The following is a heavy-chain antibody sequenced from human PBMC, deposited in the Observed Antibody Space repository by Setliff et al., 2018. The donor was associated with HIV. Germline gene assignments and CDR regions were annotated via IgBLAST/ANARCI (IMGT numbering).Heavy chain of an antibody. CDR3: ARGNSTKRGFDY. V-gene: IGHV6-1*01. CDR1: GDSVSNNNAA. CDR2: THYRSKWYH. J-gene: IGHJ4*02. Sequence: PSQTLSLTCAISGDSVSNNNAAWNWIRQSPSRGLEWLGRTHYRSKWYHDYAVSVKSRMTFNPDTSKNQFSLQLNSVTPEDTAVYFCARGNSTKRGFDYWGLGTLVTVSS. D-gene: IGHD3-10*01.